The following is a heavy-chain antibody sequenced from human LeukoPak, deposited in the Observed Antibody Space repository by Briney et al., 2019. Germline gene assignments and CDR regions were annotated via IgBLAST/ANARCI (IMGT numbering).Heavy chain of an antibody. Sequence: GGSLRLSCAASGFTFNTYAMSWVRQAPGKGLEWVSTISGSGANTYYADSVRGRFTISRDNSKNTLYQHMNSLRAEDTAVYYCAKGIYSSGWSYFDYWGHGTLVTVSS. CDR1: GFTFNTYA. J-gene: IGHJ4*01. D-gene: IGHD6-19*01. CDR3: AKGIYSSGWSYFDY. CDR2: ISGSGANT. V-gene: IGHV3-23*01.